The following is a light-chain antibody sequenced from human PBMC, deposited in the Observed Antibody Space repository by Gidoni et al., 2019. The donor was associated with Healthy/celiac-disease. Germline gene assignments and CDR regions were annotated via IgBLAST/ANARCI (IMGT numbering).Light chain of an antibody. CDR1: QSVSSY. Sequence: EIVLTQSPATLSLSPGERATLSCRASQSVSSYLAWYQQKPGQAPRLLIYYASNRATGIPARFSCRGSGTDFTLTISSLEPEDFAVYYCQQRSNWPLTFGGGTKVEIK. CDR2: YAS. CDR3: QQRSNWPLT. V-gene: IGKV3-11*01. J-gene: IGKJ4*01.